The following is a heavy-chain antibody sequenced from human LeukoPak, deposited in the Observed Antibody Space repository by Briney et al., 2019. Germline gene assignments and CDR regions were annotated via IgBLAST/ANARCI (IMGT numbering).Heavy chain of an antibody. V-gene: IGHV1-3*01. Sequence: ASVKVSCKASGYTFTSYAMHWVRQAPGQRREWMGWIYAGNGNTKYSQKFQGRVTITRDTSASTAYMELSSLRSEDTAVYYCARVYGSGPHNWFDPWGQGTLVTVSS. J-gene: IGHJ5*02. CDR3: ARVYGSGPHNWFDP. CDR1: GYTFTSYA. D-gene: IGHD3-10*01. CDR2: IYAGNGNT.